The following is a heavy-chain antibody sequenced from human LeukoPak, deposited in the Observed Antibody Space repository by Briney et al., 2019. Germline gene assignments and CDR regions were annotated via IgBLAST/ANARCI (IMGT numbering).Heavy chain of an antibody. CDR2: IYTSGST. Sequence: PSETLSLTCTVSGGSISSGSYYWSWIRQPAGKGLEWIGRIYTSGSTNYNPSLKSRVTISVDTSKNQFSLKLSSVTAADTAVYYCARGRPTDGYNYWGNYYFDYWGQGTLVTVSS. D-gene: IGHD5-24*01. CDR3: ARGRPTDGYNYWGNYYFDY. CDR1: GGSISSGSYY. J-gene: IGHJ4*02. V-gene: IGHV4-61*02.